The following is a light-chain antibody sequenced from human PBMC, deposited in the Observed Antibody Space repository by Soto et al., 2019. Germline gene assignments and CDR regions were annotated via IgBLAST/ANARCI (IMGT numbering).Light chain of an antibody. CDR3: QLYNSYST. V-gene: IGKV1-5*03. J-gene: IGKJ1*01. CDR2: KAS. Sequence: DIQMTQSPSTLSASVGDRVTITCRASQSISSWLAWYQQKPGKAPKLLIYKASSLESGVPSRFSGSGSGTEFTLTISTLPPDDFATYYCQLYNSYSTFGQGTKVDIK. CDR1: QSISSW.